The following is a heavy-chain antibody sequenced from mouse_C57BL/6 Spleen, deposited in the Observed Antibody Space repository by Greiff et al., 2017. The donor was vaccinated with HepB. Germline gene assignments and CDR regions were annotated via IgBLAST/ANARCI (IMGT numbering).Heavy chain of an antibody. J-gene: IGHJ1*03. V-gene: IGHV1-22*01. CDR2: INPNNGGT. Sequence: EVQLQQSGPELVKPGASVKMSCKASGYTFTDYNMHWVKQSHGKSLEWIGYINPNNGGTSYNQKFKGKATLTVNNSSSTAYMELRSLTSEDSAVYYCAYYSNYVGYFDVWGTGTTVTVSS. CDR1: GYTFTDYN. D-gene: IGHD2-5*01. CDR3: AYYSNYVGYFDV.